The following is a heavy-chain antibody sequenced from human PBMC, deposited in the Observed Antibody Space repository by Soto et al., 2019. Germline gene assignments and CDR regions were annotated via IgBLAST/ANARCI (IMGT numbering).Heavy chain of an antibody. V-gene: IGHV1-8*01. CDR3: AREVVGATIN. Sequence: QAQLVQSGAEVKKPGASVKVSCKASGYTFTRYDINWVRQATGQGLEWMGWMNPNSGNTAYAQNFQGRVTMPRNTSISTAYLELSSLRSEDTVGYCCAREVVGATINWGQGTLVTFSS. CDR2: MNPNSGNT. D-gene: IGHD1-26*01. J-gene: IGHJ4*02. CDR1: GYTFTRYD.